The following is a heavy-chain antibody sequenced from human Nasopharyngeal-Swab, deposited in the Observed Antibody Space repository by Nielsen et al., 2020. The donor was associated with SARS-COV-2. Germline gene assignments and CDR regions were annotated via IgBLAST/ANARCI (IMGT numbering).Heavy chain of an antibody. D-gene: IGHD5-18*01. CDR2: IIPILGVA. J-gene: IGHJ6*02. CDR1: LRIFSSYA. Sequence: SSVQVSRKASLRIFSSYASSWVRQAPGQGLEWMGRIIPILGVANYAQKFQGRVTITADKSTSTAYMELSSLRSEDTAVYYCARGGYSYGSSYGMDVWGQGTMVTVSS. CDR3: ARGGYSYGSSYGMDV. V-gene: IGHV1-69*10.